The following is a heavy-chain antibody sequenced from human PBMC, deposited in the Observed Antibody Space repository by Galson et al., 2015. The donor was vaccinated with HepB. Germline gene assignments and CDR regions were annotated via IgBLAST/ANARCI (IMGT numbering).Heavy chain of an antibody. CDR3: AKATRGTCSGADCYYSDS. D-gene: IGHD2-21*02. Sequence: SLRLSCAASGFTFSTYAMSWVRQTPGKGLEWVATFSGPLATTYHADSVKGRFTLSRDNSKNTLSLQMDGLRAEDTAIYYCAKATRGTCSGADCYYSDSWGQGTLVTVSS. V-gene: IGHV3-23*01. CDR2: FSGPLATT. CDR1: GFTFSTYA. J-gene: IGHJ4*02.